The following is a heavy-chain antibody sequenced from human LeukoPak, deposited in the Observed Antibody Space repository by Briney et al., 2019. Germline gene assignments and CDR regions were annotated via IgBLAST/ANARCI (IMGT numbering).Heavy chain of an antibody. Sequence: PGGSLRLSCAASGFTFSSYRMNWVRQVPGKGLEWVSYISSSSSTIYYADSVKGRFTISRDNAKNSLYLQMNSLRAEDTAVYYCARAGLGYAFDIWGQGTMVTVSS. CDR3: ARAGLGYAFDI. D-gene: IGHD3-16*01. V-gene: IGHV3-48*01. CDR2: ISSSSSTI. J-gene: IGHJ3*02. CDR1: GFTFSSYR.